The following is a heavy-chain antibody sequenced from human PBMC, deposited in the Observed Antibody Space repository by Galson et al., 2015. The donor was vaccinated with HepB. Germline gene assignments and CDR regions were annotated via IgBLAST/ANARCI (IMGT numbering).Heavy chain of an antibody. CDR1: GFTFSSYE. J-gene: IGHJ4*02. V-gene: IGHV3-48*03. D-gene: IGHD4-17*01. Sequence: SLRLSCAASGFTFSSYEMNWVRQAPGKGLEWVSYISSSGSTIYYADSVKGRFTISRDNSKNTLYLQMNSLRAEDTAVYYCAKGSHGDPYYFDYWGQGTLVTVSS. CDR3: AKGSHGDPYYFDY. CDR2: ISSSGSTI.